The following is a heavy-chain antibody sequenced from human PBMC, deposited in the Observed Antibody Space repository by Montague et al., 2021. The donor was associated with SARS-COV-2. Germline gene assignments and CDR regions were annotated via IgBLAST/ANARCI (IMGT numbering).Heavy chain of an antibody. V-gene: IGHV4-34*01. CDR2: INYGGST. Sequence: SETQSLTCAVDGGSFSDYHWTWIRQSPGEGLEWIGQINYGGSTKYNPSLKSRFAISIDTSKNQFSLKLTSVTAADTAVYYCARGAPGYWGQGTLVTVSS. D-gene: IGHD1-1*01. CDR1: GGSFSDYH. CDR3: ARGAPGY. J-gene: IGHJ4*02.